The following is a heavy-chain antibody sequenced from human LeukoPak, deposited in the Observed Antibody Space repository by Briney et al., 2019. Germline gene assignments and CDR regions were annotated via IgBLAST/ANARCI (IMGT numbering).Heavy chain of an antibody. Sequence: SETLSLTCTVSGGSISSGGYYWSWIRQHPGKGLEWIGYIYYSGSTYYNPSLKSRVTISVDTSKNQFSMKLNSVTAADTALYYCAMITVTTGIDPWGQGTLVAASS. J-gene: IGHJ5*02. CDR2: IYYSGST. V-gene: IGHV4-31*03. CDR1: GGSISSGGYY. D-gene: IGHD4-17*01. CDR3: AMITVTTGIDP.